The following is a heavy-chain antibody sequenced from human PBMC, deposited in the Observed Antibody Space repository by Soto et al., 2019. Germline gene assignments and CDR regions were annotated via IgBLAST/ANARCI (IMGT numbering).Heavy chain of an antibody. CDR3: ASKGYRI. CDR1: GDSISSGTHY. D-gene: IGHD3-16*02. J-gene: IGHJ1*01. V-gene: IGHV4-31*03. CDR2: ISSSGNS. Sequence: PSETLSLTCTVSGDSISSGTHYWNWIRQHPGKGLEWIGYISSSGNSYYSPSLKSRVFMSVDTSKNLFSLKLSSVTAADTAIYYCASKGYRIWGQGTQVTAPQ.